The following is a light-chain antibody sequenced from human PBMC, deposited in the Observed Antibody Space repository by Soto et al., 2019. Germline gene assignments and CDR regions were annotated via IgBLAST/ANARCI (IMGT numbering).Light chain of an antibody. Sequence: QSVLTQPASVSGSPGQSITISCTGTSSDVGGYNYVSWYQQHPGKAPKLMIYDVSNRPSGVSNRFSGSKSGNTASLTISGLQAVDEADYYCSSYTGSTTYVFGIGTKVTVL. V-gene: IGLV2-14*01. J-gene: IGLJ1*01. CDR3: SSYTGSTTYV. CDR2: DVS. CDR1: SSDVGGYNY.